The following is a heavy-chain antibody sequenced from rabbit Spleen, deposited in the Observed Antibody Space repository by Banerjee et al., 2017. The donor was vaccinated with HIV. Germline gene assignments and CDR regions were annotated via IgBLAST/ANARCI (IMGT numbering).Heavy chain of an antibody. Sequence: QSLEESGGGLVKPGASLTLTCTASGIDFSRNYICWVRQAPGKGLEWIACIDGDGSGSAYYASGAKGRFTGSKTSSTTVTLQMTSLTAADTATYFCARDPYAGVDGYPSGRFFVLWGQGTLVTVS. CDR1: GIDFSRNY. J-gene: IGHJ4*01. CDR3: ARDPYAGVDGYPSGRFFVL. V-gene: IGHV1S40*01. CDR2: IDGDGSGSA. D-gene: IGHD4-2*01.